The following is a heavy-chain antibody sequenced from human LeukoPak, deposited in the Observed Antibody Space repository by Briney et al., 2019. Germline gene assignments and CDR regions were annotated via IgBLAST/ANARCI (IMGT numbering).Heavy chain of an antibody. CDR3: ARGGGMFGTRIVVVIFDY. CDR1: GYTFTGYY. Sequence: ASVKVSCKASGYTFTGYYLHWVRQAPGQGLEGMGWINPNSGGTNYAQKFQGRVTMTRETSISTAYMELSRLRSDDTAVYYCARGGGMFGTRIVVVIFDYWGQGTLVTVSS. CDR2: INPNSGGT. V-gene: IGHV1-2*02. D-gene: IGHD3-22*01. J-gene: IGHJ4*02.